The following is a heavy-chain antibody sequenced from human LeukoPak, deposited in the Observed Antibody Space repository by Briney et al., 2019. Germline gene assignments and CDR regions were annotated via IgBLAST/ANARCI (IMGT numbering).Heavy chain of an antibody. CDR3: ARTTSLTASGYDC. CDR1: GYTFTTYN. J-gene: IGHJ4*02. CDR2: MNPYNGDR. V-gene: IGHV1-8*03. D-gene: IGHD4-17*01. Sequence: ASVKVSCKTSGYTFTTYNINWVRHAPGQGHGWLGWMNPYNGDRGYAQKFQGRLSITRDTSISTAYMELSSLKSDDTAVYFCARTTSLTASGYDCGGQRTLVSVSS.